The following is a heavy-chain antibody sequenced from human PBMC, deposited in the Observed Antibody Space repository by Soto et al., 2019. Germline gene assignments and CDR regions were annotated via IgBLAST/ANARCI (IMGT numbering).Heavy chain of an antibody. Sequence: QVQLVQSGAEVKKPGSSVKVSCKASGGTFSSYAISWVRQAPGQGLEWMGGIIPIFGTAHYAQKFQGRVTITADESTSTADTELSSLRSEDTAVYYCARDQIPDWGAAAGTLSLWGQGTLVTVSS. CDR1: GGTFSSYA. J-gene: IGHJ4*02. CDR2: IIPIFGTA. D-gene: IGHD6-13*01. CDR3: ARDQIPDWGAAAGTLSL. V-gene: IGHV1-69*12.